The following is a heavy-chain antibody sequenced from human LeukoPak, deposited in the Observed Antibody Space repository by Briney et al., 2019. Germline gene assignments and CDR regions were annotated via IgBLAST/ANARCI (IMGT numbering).Heavy chain of an antibody. CDR2: IYSGGST. V-gene: IGHV3-53*01. CDR3: ASINGKGSFDY. CDR1: GFTVSSNY. D-gene: IGHD3-10*01. Sequence: TGGSLRLSCAASGFTVSSNYMSWVRQAPGKGLEWVSAIYSGGSTYYAHSVKGRFTISRDNSRNTLYLQMTRLRAEDTAVYYCASINGKGSFDYWGQGTLVTVSS. J-gene: IGHJ4*02.